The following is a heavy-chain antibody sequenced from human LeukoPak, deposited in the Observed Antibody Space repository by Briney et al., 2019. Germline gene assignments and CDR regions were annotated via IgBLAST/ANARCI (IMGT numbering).Heavy chain of an antibody. D-gene: IGHD3-22*01. CDR2: ISASGRTL. CDR3: ARESGRIDSSGYYYYYYMDV. J-gene: IGHJ6*03. V-gene: IGHV3-48*03. CDR1: GFTFSGSE. Sequence: GGSLRLSCAASGFTFSGSEMNWVRQAPGKGLEWVSYISASGRTLYYADSVKGRFTISRDNAKNSLYLEMNSLRAEDTAVYYCARESGRIDSSGYYYYYYMDVWGKGTTVTVSS.